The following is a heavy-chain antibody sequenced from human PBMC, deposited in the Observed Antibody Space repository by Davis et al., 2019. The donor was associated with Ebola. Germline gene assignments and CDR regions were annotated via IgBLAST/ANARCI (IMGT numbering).Heavy chain of an antibody. D-gene: IGHD3-16*01. J-gene: IGHJ6*04. CDR3: TRGGAWGASNGMDV. CDR2: INTDESST. V-gene: IGHV3-74*01. CDR1: GFTFSNYW. Sequence: HTGGSLRLSCAASGFTFSNYWMHWVRHAPGKGLVWVSRINTDESSTNYADSVQGRFTISRDNAKNTLYLQMNSLRTEDTAVYYCTRGGAWGASNGMDVWGKGTTVTVSS.